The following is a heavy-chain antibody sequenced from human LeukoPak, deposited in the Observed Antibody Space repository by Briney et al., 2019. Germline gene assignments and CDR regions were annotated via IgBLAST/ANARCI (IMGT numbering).Heavy chain of an antibody. CDR3: AREDGSQLDY. Sequence: PGGSLRLSCATSGFTFSNYEMSWGRQTPGKGLEWVSYISSSGSSTYYANSVKGRFTISRDNAKSSLCLQMDSLRAGDTAVYYCAREDGSQLDYWGQGTLVTVSS. J-gene: IGHJ4*02. CDR2: ISSSGSST. V-gene: IGHV3-48*03. D-gene: IGHD1-26*01. CDR1: GFTFSNYE.